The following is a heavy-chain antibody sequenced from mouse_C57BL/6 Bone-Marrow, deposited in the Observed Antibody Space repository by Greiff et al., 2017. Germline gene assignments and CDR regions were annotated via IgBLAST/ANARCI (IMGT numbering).Heavy chain of an antibody. CDR1: GFTFSDYG. CDR3: ARPYYRNYGGYFDV. CDR2: ISNLAYSI. D-gene: IGHD2-10*01. J-gene: IGHJ1*03. Sequence: EVQLVESGGGLVQPGGSLKLSCAASGFTFSDYGMAWVRQAPRKGPEWVAFISNLAYSIYYADTVTGRFTISRENAKNTLYLEMSSLRSEDTAMYYCARPYYRNYGGYFDVWGKGTTVTVSS. V-gene: IGHV5-15*01.